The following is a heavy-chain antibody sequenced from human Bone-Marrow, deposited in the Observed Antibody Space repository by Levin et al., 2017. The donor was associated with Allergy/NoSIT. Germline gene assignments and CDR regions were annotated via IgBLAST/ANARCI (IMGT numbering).Heavy chain of an antibody. J-gene: IGHJ4*02. D-gene: IGHD1-7*01. CDR1: GGSISSSSYY. CDR2: IYYSGST. V-gene: IGHV4-39*07. CDR3: ARDRAGTAAFDY. Sequence: PSETLSLTCTVSGGSISSSSYYWGWIRQPPGKGLEWIGSIYYSGSTYYNPSLKSRVTISVDTSKNQFSLKLSSVIVADTAVYYCARDRAGTAAFDYWGQGTLVTVSS.